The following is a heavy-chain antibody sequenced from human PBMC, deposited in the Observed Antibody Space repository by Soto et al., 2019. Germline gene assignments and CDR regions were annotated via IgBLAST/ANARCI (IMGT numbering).Heavy chain of an antibody. Sequence: QVQLVQSGAEVKKPGASVKVSCKASGYTFTSYHMHWVRQAPGQGLEWMGIINPSGGSTSYAQKFQGRVTMTRDTSTSTVYMELSSLRSEXTXVYYCAXVXXXGGXCYGIDYWGQGTLVTVSS. CDR3: AXVXXXGGXCYGIDY. V-gene: IGHV1-46*01. J-gene: IGHJ4*02. CDR2: INPSGGST. D-gene: IGHD2-21*02. CDR1: GYTFTSYH.